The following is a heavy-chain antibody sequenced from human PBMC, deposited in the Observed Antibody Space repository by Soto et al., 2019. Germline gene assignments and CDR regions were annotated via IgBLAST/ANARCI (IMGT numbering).Heavy chain of an antibody. D-gene: IGHD3-10*01. CDR2: IYTSGST. CDR1: GGSISSYY. V-gene: IGHV4-4*07. Sequence: XETLSLTCTVSGGSISSYYWSWIRQPAGKGLEWIGRIYTSGSTNYNPSLKSRVTMSVDTSKNQFSLKLSSVTAADTAVYYCAREGLLWFGDTSGVGWFDPWGQGTLVTVSS. J-gene: IGHJ5*02. CDR3: AREGLLWFGDTSGVGWFDP.